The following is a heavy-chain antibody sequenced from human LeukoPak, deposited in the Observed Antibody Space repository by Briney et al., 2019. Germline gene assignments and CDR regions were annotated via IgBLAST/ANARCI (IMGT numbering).Heavy chain of an antibody. J-gene: IGHJ5*02. Sequence: ASVKVSCKASGYTFTSYDLNWVRHATGQGLDWIGWMNPNSGNTGYAQKFQGRVTLTRSTSISTAYMELRSLTSEDTAVYYCARDYGGNSGWFDPWGQGTLVTVSS. V-gene: IGHV1-8*01. CDR3: ARDYGGNSGWFDP. D-gene: IGHD4-23*01. CDR2: MNPNSGNT. CDR1: GYTFTSYD.